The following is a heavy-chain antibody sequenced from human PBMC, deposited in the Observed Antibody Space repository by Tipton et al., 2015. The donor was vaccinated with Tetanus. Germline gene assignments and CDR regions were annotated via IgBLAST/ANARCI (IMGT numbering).Heavy chain of an antibody. CDR3: AGYRGGWGGRGY. CDR2: TYDSGRI. CDR1: GGSMRGDH. D-gene: IGHD5-24*01. J-gene: IGHJ4*02. Sequence: TLSLTCTVSGGSMRGDHWSWIRQPPGKGLEWLGHTYDSGRINYNPSLKSRVTISVEASRNQFSLTLNSVTAADTAVYFCAGYRGGWGGRGYWGQGTLVTVSS. V-gene: IGHV4-59*01.